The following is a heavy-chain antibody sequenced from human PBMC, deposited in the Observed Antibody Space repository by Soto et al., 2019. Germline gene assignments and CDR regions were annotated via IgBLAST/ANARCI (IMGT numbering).Heavy chain of an antibody. J-gene: IGHJ4*02. D-gene: IGHD1-7*01. CDR2: ISSSSSTI. CDR1: GFTFSSYS. Sequence: PGGSLRLSCAASGFTFSSYSMNWVRQAPGKGLEWVSYISSSSSTIYYADSVKGRFTISRDNAKNSLYLQMNSLRDEDTAVYYCAIFSDELELRGSVGYWGQGTLVTVPQ. V-gene: IGHV3-48*02. CDR3: AIFSDELELRGSVGY.